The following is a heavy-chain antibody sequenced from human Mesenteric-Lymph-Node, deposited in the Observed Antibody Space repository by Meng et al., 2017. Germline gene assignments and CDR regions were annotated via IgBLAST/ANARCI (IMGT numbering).Heavy chain of an antibody. D-gene: IGHD4-17*01. V-gene: IGHV4-34*01. CDR3: ARRYGASAYNWFDP. Sequence: LHQWGAGLLKPSETLSLTCAVYGGSFSGYYWSWIRQPPGKGLEWIGEINHSGSTNYNPSLKSRVTISVDTSKNQFSLKLSSVTAADTAVYYCARRYGASAYNWFDPWGQGTLVTVSS. J-gene: IGHJ5*02. CDR1: GGSFSGYY. CDR2: INHSGST.